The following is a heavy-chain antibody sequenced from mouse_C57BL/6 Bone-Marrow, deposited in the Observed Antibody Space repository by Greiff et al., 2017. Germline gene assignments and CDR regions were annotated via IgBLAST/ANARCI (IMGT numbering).Heavy chain of an antibody. Sequence: VQLQQSGAELVRPGSSVKLSCKASGYTFTSYWMDWVKQRPGQGLEWIGNIYPSDSETHYNQKFKDKATLTVDKSSSTAYMQLSSLTSEDSAVYYCARGGPNTVVETYWGQGTTLTVSS. J-gene: IGHJ2*01. CDR1: GYTFTSYW. CDR3: ARGGPNTVVETY. D-gene: IGHD1-1*01. CDR2: IYPSDSET. V-gene: IGHV1-61*01.